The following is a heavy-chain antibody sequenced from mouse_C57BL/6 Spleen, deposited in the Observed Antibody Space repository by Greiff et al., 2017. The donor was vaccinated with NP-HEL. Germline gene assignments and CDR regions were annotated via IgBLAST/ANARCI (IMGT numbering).Heavy chain of an antibody. CDR2: ISDGGSYT. Sequence: EVMLVESGGGLVKPGGSQKLSCAASGFTFSSYAMSWVRQTPEKRLEWVATISDGGSYTYYPDNVKGRFTISRDNAKNNLYLQMSHLKSEDTAMYYCARDYYDYWGQGTTLSVSS. V-gene: IGHV5-4*01. CDR3: ARDYYDY. J-gene: IGHJ2*01. CDR1: GFTFSSYA.